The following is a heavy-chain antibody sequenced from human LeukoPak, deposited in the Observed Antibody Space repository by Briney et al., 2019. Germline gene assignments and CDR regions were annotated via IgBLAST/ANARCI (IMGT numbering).Heavy chain of an antibody. CDR1: GFTFSSYG. CDR2: IRYDGSNK. Sequence: GGSLRLSCAASGFTFSSYGMHWVRQAPGKGLEWAAFIRYDGSNKYYADSVKGRFTISRDNSKNTLYLQMNSLRAEDTAVYYCAKEGLIAVAGPYYFDYWGQGTLVTVSS. D-gene: IGHD6-19*01. J-gene: IGHJ4*02. CDR3: AKEGLIAVAGPYYFDY. V-gene: IGHV3-30*02.